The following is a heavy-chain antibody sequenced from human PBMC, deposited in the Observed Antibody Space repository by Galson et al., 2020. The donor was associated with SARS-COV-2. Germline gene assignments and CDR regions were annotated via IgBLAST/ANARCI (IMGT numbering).Heavy chain of an antibody. CDR3: AKQLVTRLSVFVGVSDA. D-gene: IGHD3-16*01. J-gene: IGHJ5*02. CDR1: DGSISDSSYY. V-gene: IGHV4-39*01. CDR2: VYYSGSA. Sequence: SETLSLTCTIFDGSISDSSYYWGWIRQPPGKGLEWIGSVYYSGSAHYNPSLKTRVTISVDTSKNQFSLRLRSVTAADTAVYYCAKQLVTRLSVFVGVSDAWGQGTLVTVSS.